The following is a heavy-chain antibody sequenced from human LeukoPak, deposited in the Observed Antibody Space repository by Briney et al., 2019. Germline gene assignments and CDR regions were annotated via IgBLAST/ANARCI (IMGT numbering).Heavy chain of an antibody. Sequence: PGGSLRLSCAASGFTFSSYSMNWVRQAPGKGLEWVSSISSSSSYIYYADSVKGRFTISRDNAKNSLYLQMNSLRAEDTAVYYCARRSPPYSSGWYGNDYWGQGTLVTVSS. V-gene: IGHV3-21*01. CDR2: ISSSSSYI. D-gene: IGHD6-19*01. J-gene: IGHJ4*02. CDR3: ARRSPPYSSGWYGNDY. CDR1: GFTFSSYS.